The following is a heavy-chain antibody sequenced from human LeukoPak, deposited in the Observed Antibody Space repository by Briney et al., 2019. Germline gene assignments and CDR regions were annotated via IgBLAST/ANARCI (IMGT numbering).Heavy chain of an antibody. D-gene: IGHD3-16*01. Sequence: SETLSLTCAVSGYSISSSNWWGWIRQPPGKGLEWIGYIYYSGSTYYNPSLKSRVTMSVDTSKNQFSLKLSSVTAVDTAVYYCARDVARLRLGESSRYFDYWGQGTLVTVSS. V-gene: IGHV4-28*03. CDR1: GYSISSSNW. CDR2: IYYSGST. J-gene: IGHJ4*02. CDR3: ARDVARLRLGESSRYFDY.